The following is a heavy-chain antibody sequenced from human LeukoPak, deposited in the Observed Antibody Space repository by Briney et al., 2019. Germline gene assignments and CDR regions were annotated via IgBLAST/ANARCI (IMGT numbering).Heavy chain of an antibody. CDR3: ARDQYDTWSRRGNFDS. Sequence: GGSLRLSCVASGFTFGKYWMSWVRQAPGKGLEWVANIKLDGSGKNYVDSVKGRFTISRDNTKNSLYLQMNSLRVEDTAVFYCARDQYDTWSRRGNFDSWGQGTLVIVSS. V-gene: IGHV3-7*03. J-gene: IGHJ4*02. CDR2: IKLDGSGK. CDR1: GFTFGKYW. D-gene: IGHD3-3*01.